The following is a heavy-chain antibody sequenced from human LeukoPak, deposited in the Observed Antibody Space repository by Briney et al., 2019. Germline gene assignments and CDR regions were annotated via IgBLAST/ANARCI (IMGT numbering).Heavy chain of an antibody. CDR1: DGSIRSYL. CDR2: IYNSGST. V-gene: IGHV4-59*08. CDR3: ARRRDGYNYAFDI. Sequence: SETLSLTCTVSDGSIRSYLWSWIRQPPGKGLEWIGYIYNSGSTNYNPSLESRVTISLDSSKNQFSLRLSSVTAADTAVYYCARRRDGYNYAFDIWGQGTMVTVSS. D-gene: IGHD5-24*01. J-gene: IGHJ3*02.